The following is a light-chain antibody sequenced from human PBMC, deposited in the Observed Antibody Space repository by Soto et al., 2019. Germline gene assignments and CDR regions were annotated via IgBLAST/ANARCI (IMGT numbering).Light chain of an antibody. CDR1: QGISSY. Sequence: AIRMTQSPSSLSASTGDRVTITCRASQGISSYLAWYQQKPGKAPKVLIYAACTLQSGVPSRFSGSGSGTDVTLTISCLQAEDFATYYCQQYYSYPRTFGQGTKVEIK. J-gene: IGKJ1*01. CDR2: AAC. CDR3: QQYYSYPRT. V-gene: IGKV1-8*01.